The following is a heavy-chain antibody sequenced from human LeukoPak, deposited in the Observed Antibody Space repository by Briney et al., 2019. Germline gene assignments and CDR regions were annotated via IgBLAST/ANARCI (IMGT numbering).Heavy chain of an antibody. Sequence: GGSLRLPCLVSGVIFSSHAMHWVRQAPGKGLEYISGISDNGGMTFYADSVKGRFTVSRDNSKNTLYLQMSSLRGDDTALYYCYISGWTEDIDNWGQGTQVTVSS. D-gene: IGHD6-19*01. V-gene: IGHV3-64D*06. CDR2: ISDNGGMT. CDR1: GVIFSSHA. J-gene: IGHJ4*02. CDR3: YISGWTEDIDN.